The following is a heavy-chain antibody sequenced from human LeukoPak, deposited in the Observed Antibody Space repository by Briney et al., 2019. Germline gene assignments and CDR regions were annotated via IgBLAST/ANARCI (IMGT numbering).Heavy chain of an antibody. D-gene: IGHD3-22*01. CDR1: GFTFSNYG. Sequence: GGSLRLSCAASGFTFSNYGMSWVRQAPGKGLEWVAVIWYDGSNKYYADSVKGRFTISRDNSKNTLYLQMNSLRAEDTAMYYCAKQHYYDSSGYYPPGDWGQGTLVTVSS. J-gene: IGHJ4*02. CDR2: IWYDGSNK. V-gene: IGHV3-33*06. CDR3: AKQHYYDSSGYYPPGD.